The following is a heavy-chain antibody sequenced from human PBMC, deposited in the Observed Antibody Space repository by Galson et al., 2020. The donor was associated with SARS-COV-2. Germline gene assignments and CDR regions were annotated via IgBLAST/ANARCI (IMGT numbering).Heavy chain of an antibody. CDR2: IFSNDEK. CDR1: GFSLSNARMG. Sequence: SGPTLVKPTETLTLTCTVSGFSLSNARMGVSWIRQPPGKALEWLVHIFSNDEKSYSTSLKSRLTISKDTSKSQVVLTMTNMDPVDTATYYCARIPGTPSDSGYEYYFDYWGQGTLVTVSS. CDR3: ARIPGTPSDSGYEYYFDY. V-gene: IGHV2-26*01. D-gene: IGHD5-12*01. J-gene: IGHJ4*02.